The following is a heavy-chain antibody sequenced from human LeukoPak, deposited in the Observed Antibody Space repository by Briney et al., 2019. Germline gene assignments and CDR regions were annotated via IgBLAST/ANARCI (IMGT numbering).Heavy chain of an antibody. CDR1: GFTFNSYA. Sequence: SGGSLRLSCAASGFTFNSYAMTWVRQAPGKGLEWVSVISDSGGRIYYADSVKGRFTISRDNSKNTLYLQMNSLRAEDTAVYYCARARSSYGYGDAFDIWGQGTMVTVSS. D-gene: IGHD5-18*01. J-gene: IGHJ3*02. V-gene: IGHV3-23*01. CDR3: ARARSSYGYGDAFDI. CDR2: ISDSGGRI.